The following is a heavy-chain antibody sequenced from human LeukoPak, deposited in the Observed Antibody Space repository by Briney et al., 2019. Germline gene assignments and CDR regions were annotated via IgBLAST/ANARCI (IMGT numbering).Heavy chain of an antibody. Sequence: GGSLRLSCAASGFTFSSYAMSWVRQAPGKGLEWVSAISGSGGSTYYADSVKGRFTISRDNSKNTLYLQMNSLRAEDTAVYYCAKDTTIFGVVIHGDYWGQGTLVTVSS. CDR3: AKDTTIFGVVIHGDY. V-gene: IGHV3-23*01. J-gene: IGHJ4*02. CDR1: GFTFSSYA. CDR2: ISGSGGST. D-gene: IGHD3-3*01.